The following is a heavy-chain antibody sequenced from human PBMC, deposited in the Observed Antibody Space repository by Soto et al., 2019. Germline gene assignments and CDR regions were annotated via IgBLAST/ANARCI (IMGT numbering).Heavy chain of an antibody. V-gene: IGHV3-30-3*01. Sequence: GGSLRLSCAASGFTFSSYAMHWVRQAPGKGLEWVAVISYDGSNKYYADSVKGRFTISRDNSKNTLYLQMNSLRAEDTAVYYCARDLSGELHFDYWGQGTLVTVSS. CDR3: ARDLSGELHFDY. CDR1: GFTFSSYA. D-gene: IGHD1-26*01. CDR2: ISYDGSNK. J-gene: IGHJ4*02.